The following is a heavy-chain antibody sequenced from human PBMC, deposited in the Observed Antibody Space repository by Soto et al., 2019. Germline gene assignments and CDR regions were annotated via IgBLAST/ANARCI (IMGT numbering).Heavy chain of an antibody. Sequence: GSLRLSCAASVFTFSSYSMNWVRQAPGKGLEWVSYISSSSSTIYYADSVKGRFTISRDNAKNSLYLQMNSLRDEDTAVYYCAREDIVLMVYAIGWFDPWGQGTLVTVSS. D-gene: IGHD2-8*01. CDR2: ISSSSSTI. V-gene: IGHV3-48*02. CDR1: VFTFSSYS. J-gene: IGHJ5*02. CDR3: AREDIVLMVYAIGWFDP.